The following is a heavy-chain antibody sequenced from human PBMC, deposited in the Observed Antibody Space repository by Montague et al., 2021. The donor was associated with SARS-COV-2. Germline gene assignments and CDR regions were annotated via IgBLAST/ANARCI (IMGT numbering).Heavy chain of an antibody. J-gene: IGHJ4*02. CDR1: GGSITSDNW. D-gene: IGHD2-2*01. CDR2: IYHSGTT. Sequence: SETLSLTCAVSGGSITSDNWWTWVRQSPGKGLEWIGEIYHSGTTXYNPSLQSRLTISVDTSRNQFSLKLSSVTAADTAIYYCARHLAISGPAAVSDYWGQGTLVTVSS. CDR3: ARHLAISGPAAVSDY. V-gene: IGHV4-4*02.